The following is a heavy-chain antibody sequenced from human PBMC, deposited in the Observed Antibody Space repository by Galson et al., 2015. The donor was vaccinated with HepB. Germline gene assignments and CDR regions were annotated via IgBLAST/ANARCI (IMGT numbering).Heavy chain of an antibody. CDR1: GFSFDDYT. V-gene: IGHV3-43*01. Sequence: SLRLSCAASGFSFDDYTMHWVRHAPGKGLEWISLFSWDGNTYCADSVKGRFTISRDNSKNSLYLQMNSLRTEDTALYYCAKDIGYGDYDDAFDMWGQGTMVTVSS. D-gene: IGHD4-17*01. J-gene: IGHJ3*02. CDR2: FSWDGNT. CDR3: AKDIGYGDYDDAFDM.